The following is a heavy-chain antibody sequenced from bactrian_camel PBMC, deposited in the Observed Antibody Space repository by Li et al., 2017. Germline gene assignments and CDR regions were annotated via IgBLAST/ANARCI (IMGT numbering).Heavy chain of an antibody. CDR1: TTQYSGYC. D-gene: IGHD6*01. Sequence: HVQPVESGGGTVQTGGSLTLSCTAYTTQYSGYCLGWFRQFPGKAREPVAAIDREGTTTYSDSVKGRFTMSRANARSTLTLQMNNLKTEDTAVYYCAIGRCSIHDCGSAPRGQGTQV. V-gene: IGHV3S53*01. J-gene: IGHJ4*01. CDR2: IDREGTT.